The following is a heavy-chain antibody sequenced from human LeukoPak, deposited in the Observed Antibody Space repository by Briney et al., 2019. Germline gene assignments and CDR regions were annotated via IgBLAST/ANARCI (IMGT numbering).Heavy chain of an antibody. CDR2: IYTSGST. V-gene: IGHV4-4*09. CDR1: GGSISSYY. Sequence: SETLSLTCTVSGGSISSYYWSWIRQPPGKGLAWIGYIYTSGSTNNNPSLKVRVNISVDTSKNQFTLKLNSETAADTAVYYCARQDCSSTSCNFDYWGQGTLVTVSS. CDR3: ARQDCSSTSCNFDY. J-gene: IGHJ4*02. D-gene: IGHD2-2*01.